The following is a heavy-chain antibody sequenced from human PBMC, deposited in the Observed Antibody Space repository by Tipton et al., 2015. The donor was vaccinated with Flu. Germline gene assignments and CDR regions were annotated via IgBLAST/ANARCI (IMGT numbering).Heavy chain of an antibody. CDR1: GDYIDSRHY. V-gene: IGHV4-38-2*01. D-gene: IGHD1-26*01. CDR3: AGLLVGATGVLDY. J-gene: IGHJ4*02. Sequence: TLSLTCSVSGDYIDSRHYWGWIRQPPGQGLEWIGNIHRSGSAYYSPSLQSRVTMSVDTSKNQLSLRLSSVTAADTAVYYCAGLLVGATGVLDYWGQGTLVTASS. CDR2: IHRSGSA.